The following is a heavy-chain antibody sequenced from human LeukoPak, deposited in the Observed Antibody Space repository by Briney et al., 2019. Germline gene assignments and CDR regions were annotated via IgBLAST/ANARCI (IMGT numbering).Heavy chain of an antibody. Sequence: GGSLRLSCAASRFTFSNYWMSWVRQVPGKGLEWVAHVNKDGSEQYYVDSVKGRFIISRDNDNTSLYLQMNSLKVEDTAVYYGARDKVTYWGPGTLVTVSS. CDR2: VNKDGSEQ. CDR1: RFTFSNYW. J-gene: IGHJ4*02. CDR3: ARDKVTY. V-gene: IGHV3-7*01.